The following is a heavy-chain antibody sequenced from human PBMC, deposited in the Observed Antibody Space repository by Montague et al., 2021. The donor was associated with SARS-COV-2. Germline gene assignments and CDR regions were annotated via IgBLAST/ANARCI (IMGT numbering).Heavy chain of an antibody. J-gene: IGHJ6*02. V-gene: IGHV6-1*01. D-gene: IGHD3-16*01. CDR2: TFYRSEWNY. CDR1: GDCVSRNDIA. CDR3: ARVRHLGGGMDV. Sequence: CAISGDCVSRNDIAWNWFRQSPSRGLEWLGRTFYRSEWNYHNADAVKSRITIDPDTSKNQVSLQLRSVTPEDTAVYFCARVRHLGGGMDVWGQGTTVTVSS.